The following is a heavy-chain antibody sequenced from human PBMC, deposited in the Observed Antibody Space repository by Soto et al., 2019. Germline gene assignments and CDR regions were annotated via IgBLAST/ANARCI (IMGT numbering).Heavy chain of an antibody. CDR1: GGSISSSSYY. V-gene: IGHV4-39*01. CDR3: ARHLVYDSSGYYSTGFDY. CDR2: IYYSGST. D-gene: IGHD3-22*01. Sequence: SETPSLTCTVSGGSISSSSYYWYGIRQPPGKGLEWIGSIYYSGSTYYNPSLKSRVTISVDTSNNQFSLKLSSVTAADTAVYYCARHLVYDSSGYYSTGFDYWGQRTMVTVSS. J-gene: IGHJ4*02.